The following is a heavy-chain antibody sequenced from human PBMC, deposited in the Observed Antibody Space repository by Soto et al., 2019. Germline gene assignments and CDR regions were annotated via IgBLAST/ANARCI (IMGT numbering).Heavy chain of an antibody. CDR1: GFIFSNYG. Sequence: EVQLLESGGDLVQAGGSLRLSCAASGFIFSNYGMNWVRQAPGKGLEWVSGISESGGSTYYADSVKGRFTLSRDNSKNTLYLQVDSLRPDDTAVYYCARRSYCSITSCDKFFDYWGQGTLVTVSS. D-gene: IGHD2-2*02. CDR3: ARRSYCSITSCDKFFDY. V-gene: IGHV3-23*01. CDR2: ISESGGST. J-gene: IGHJ4*02.